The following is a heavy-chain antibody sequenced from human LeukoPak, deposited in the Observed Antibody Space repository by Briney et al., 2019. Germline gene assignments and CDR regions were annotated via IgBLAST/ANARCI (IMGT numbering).Heavy chain of an antibody. CDR1: GGTFSSYA. CDR2: IIPILGIA. J-gene: IGHJ3*02. V-gene: IGHV1-69*04. Sequence: GASVKVSCKASGGTFSSYAISWVRQAPGQGLEWMGRIIPILGIANYAQKFQGRVTITADKSTSTAYMELSSLRSEDTAVYYCARVIRRGYSYGPGAFDIWGQGTMVTVSS. D-gene: IGHD5-18*01. CDR3: ARVIRRGYSYGPGAFDI.